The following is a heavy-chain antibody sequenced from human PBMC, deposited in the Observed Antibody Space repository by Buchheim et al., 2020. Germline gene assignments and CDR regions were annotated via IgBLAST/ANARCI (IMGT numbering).Heavy chain of an antibody. CDR2: IYYSGST. V-gene: IGHV4-59*08. CDR3: ARLDITGTTDAFDI. D-gene: IGHD1-20*01. Sequence: QVQLQESGPGLVKPSETLSLTCTVSGGSISSYYWSWIRQPPGKGLEWIGYIYYSGSTNYNPSLKSRVTISVDTSKNQFSLKLSSVTAADTAVYYCARLDITGTTDAFDIWGQGT. J-gene: IGHJ3*02. CDR1: GGSISSYY.